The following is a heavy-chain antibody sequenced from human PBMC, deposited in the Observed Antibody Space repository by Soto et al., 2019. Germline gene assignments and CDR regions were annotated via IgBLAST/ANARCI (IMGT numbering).Heavy chain of an antibody. Sequence: QVQLVQSGAEVNKPGASVTVSCKTSGYPLTDFYIHWVRQAPGQGLEWMTWINPHTGDTNTALKFQGRVTITRDTSINTAFMELTRLSSDDTAVYYCAREGGAAPGARREWYLDLWGRGTLVSVSS. V-gene: IGHV1-2*02. CDR1: GYPLTDFY. CDR2: INPHTGDT. J-gene: IGHJ2*01. CDR3: AREGGAAPGARREWYLDL. D-gene: IGHD6-25*01.